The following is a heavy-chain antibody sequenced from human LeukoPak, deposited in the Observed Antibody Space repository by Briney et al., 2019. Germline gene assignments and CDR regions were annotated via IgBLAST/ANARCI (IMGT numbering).Heavy chain of an antibody. CDR3: AKASSAGDSSSWNY. Sequence: GGTLRLSCAASGFTFSSYGMSWVRQAPGKGLKWVSDISASGGSTYYADSVKGRFTISRDNSKKTLHLQMNSLRAEDTAIYYCAKASSAGDSSSWNYWGQGILVTVSS. V-gene: IGHV3-23*01. J-gene: IGHJ4*02. D-gene: IGHD6-13*01. CDR1: GFTFSSYG. CDR2: ISASGGST.